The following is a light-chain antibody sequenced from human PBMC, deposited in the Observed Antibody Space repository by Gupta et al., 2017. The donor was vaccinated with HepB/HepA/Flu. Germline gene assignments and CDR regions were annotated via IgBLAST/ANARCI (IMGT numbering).Light chain of an antibody. CDR2: ATS. CDR1: QSINSY. Sequence: DIQMTQSPLSLSASVGDRVTLSCRASQSINSYLNWYQQKVGTAPRLLIYATSTLQSGVPSRFNGSGYGTDFTLSINGRQPEDFATYYCQQTDNAPTSFGQGTKLEI. V-gene: IGKV1-39*01. CDR3: QQTDNAPTS. J-gene: IGKJ2*03.